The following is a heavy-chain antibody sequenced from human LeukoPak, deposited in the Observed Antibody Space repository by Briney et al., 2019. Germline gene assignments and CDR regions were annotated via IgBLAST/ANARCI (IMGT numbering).Heavy chain of an antibody. D-gene: IGHD3-10*01. CDR3: ARVGSYYDMDV. V-gene: IGHV3-53*01. Sequence: PGGSLRLSCAASGFTVNSKYMNWVRQAPGKGLEWVSVIESGGSTYYADSVKGRFTISRDSYQNTLYLQMNSLRAEDTAVYYCARVGSYYDMDVWGQGTTVTVSS. CDR1: GFTVNSKY. J-gene: IGHJ6*02. CDR2: IESGGST.